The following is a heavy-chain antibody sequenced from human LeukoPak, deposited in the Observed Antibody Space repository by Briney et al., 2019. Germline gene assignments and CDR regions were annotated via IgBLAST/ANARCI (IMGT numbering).Heavy chain of an antibody. Sequence: GESLKISCNGSGYXFTSYWISWVRQMPGKGLEWMGRIDPSDSYTNYSPSFQGHVTISADKSISTAYLQWSSLKASDTAMYYCAWSTTTVTTSPFDGMDVWGQGTTVTVSS. D-gene: IGHD4-17*01. CDR2: IDPSDSYT. J-gene: IGHJ6*02. CDR1: GYXFTSYW. CDR3: AWSTTTVTTSPFDGMDV. V-gene: IGHV5-10-1*01.